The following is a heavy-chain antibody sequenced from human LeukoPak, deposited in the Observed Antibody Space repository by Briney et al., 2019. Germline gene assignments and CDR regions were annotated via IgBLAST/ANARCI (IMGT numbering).Heavy chain of an antibody. Sequence: ASAKVSCKASGYTFTSYDINWVRQATGQGLEWMGWMNPNSGNTGYAQKFQGRVTMTRNTSISTAYMELSSLRSEDTAVYYCARGAPYYYDSSGSPSYWGQGTLVTVSS. V-gene: IGHV1-8*01. D-gene: IGHD3-22*01. CDR1: GYTFTSYD. CDR2: MNPNSGNT. CDR3: ARGAPYYYDSSGSPSY. J-gene: IGHJ4*02.